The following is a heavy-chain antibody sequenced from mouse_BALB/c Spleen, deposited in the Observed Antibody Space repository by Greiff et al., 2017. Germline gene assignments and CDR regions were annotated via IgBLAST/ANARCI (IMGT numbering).Heavy chain of an antibody. CDR2: ISYSGST. CDR3: ARSNYYGSSGWFAY. Sequence: EVKLQESGPGLVKPSQSLSLTCTVTGYSITSDYAWNWIRQFPGNKLEWMGYISYSGSTSYNPSLKSRISITRDTSKNQFFLQLNSVTTEDTATYYCARSNYYGSSGWFAYWGQGTLVTVSA. D-gene: IGHD1-1*01. CDR1: GYSITSDYA. V-gene: IGHV3-2*02. J-gene: IGHJ3*01.